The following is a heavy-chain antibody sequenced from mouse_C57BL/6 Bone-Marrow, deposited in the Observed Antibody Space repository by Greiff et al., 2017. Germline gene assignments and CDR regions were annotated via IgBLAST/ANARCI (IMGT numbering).Heavy chain of an antibody. CDR1: GYSFTSYY. J-gene: IGHJ3*01. Sequence: QVQLQQSGPELVKPGASVKISCKASGYSFTSYYIHWVKQRPGQGLEWIGWIYPGSGNTKYNEKFKGKATLTADTSSSTAYMQLSSLTSEDSAVYYCARSGRGWGWFAYWGQGTLVTVSA. V-gene: IGHV1-66*01. CDR3: ARSGRGWGWFAY. D-gene: IGHD3-3*01. CDR2: IYPGSGNT.